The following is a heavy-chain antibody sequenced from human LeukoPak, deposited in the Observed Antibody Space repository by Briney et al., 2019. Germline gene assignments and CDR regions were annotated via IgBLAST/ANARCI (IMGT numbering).Heavy chain of an antibody. D-gene: IGHD6-13*01. CDR1: GGSIRNYY. Sequence: SETLSLTCTVSGGSIRNYYWSWIRQTPGKGLEWIGYIYYSGTTNYNPSLKSRVTISLDTSKNQFSLRLKSVTAADTAVYYCARDGAGMASDFWGQGTLVTVSS. V-gene: IGHV4-59*01. CDR3: ARDGAGMASDF. J-gene: IGHJ4*02. CDR2: IYYSGTT.